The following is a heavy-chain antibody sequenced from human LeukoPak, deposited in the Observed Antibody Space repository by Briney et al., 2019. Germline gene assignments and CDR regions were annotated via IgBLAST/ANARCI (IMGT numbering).Heavy chain of an antibody. J-gene: IGHJ6*03. Sequence: ASVKVSCKASGYTFTSCYIHWVRQAPGQGLEWMGVINPSDRSTSYAAKFQGRVTMTRDTSTTIVYMELSSLRFEDTAMYYCARDPYLTAYNYYYYYMDVWGKGTTVTISS. CDR1: GYTFTSCY. V-gene: IGHV1-46*01. D-gene: IGHD3-9*01. CDR3: ARDPYLTAYNYYYYYMDV. CDR2: INPSDRST.